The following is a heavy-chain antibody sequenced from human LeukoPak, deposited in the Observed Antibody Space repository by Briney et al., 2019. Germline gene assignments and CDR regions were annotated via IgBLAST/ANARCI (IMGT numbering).Heavy chain of an antibody. D-gene: IGHD3-22*01. CDR3: ARLLRGGRDTPMVTMIVVRAKSGAFDI. CDR1: GGSFRGSY. J-gene: IGHJ3*02. CDR2: INHSGST. V-gene: IGHV4-34*01. Sequence: PETLSLTCAVHGGSFRGSYWCWIRQPPGKGLEWVGEINHSGSTNYTPSLKSRVTISVDTSKNQFSLKLSSVTAADTAVYYCARLLRGGRDTPMVTMIVVRAKSGAFDIWGQGTMVSVSS.